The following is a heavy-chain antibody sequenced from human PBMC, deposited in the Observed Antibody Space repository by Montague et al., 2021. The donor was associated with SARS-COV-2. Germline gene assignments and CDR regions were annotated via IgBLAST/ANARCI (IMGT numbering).Heavy chain of an antibody. CDR3: ARAYCGGDCYFYWYFDL. V-gene: IGHV6-1*01. D-gene: IGHD2-21*02. CDR2: KWYN. Sequence: KWYNDYAVSVKSRVIINPDTSNNRISLQLNSVTPEDTAVYYCARAYCGGDCYFYWYFDLWGRGTLVTVSS. J-gene: IGHJ2*01.